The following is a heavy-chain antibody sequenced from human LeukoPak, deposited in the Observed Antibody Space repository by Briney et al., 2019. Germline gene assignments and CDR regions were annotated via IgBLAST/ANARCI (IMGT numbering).Heavy chain of an antibody. Sequence: SETLSLTCAVYGGSFSGYYWSWIRQPPGKGLEWIGEINHSGSTNYNPSLKGRVTISVDTSKNQFSLKLSSVTAADTAVYYCASGDNWNDVWGQGTLVTVSS. CDR3: ASGDNWNDV. J-gene: IGHJ5*02. CDR1: GGSFSGYY. CDR2: INHSGST. V-gene: IGHV4-34*01.